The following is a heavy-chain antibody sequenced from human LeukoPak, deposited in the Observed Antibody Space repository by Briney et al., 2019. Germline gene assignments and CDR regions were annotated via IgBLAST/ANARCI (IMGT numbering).Heavy chain of an antibody. CDR2: ITSSGTT. CDR3: AKRGSLIVTPGNYFDY. V-gene: IGHV3-23*01. Sequence: PGGSLRLSCAASGFTFSDYSMNWVRQAPGKGLEWVSAITSSGTTYYADSVKGRFTISRDNSQYTLYLQMNSLTAEDTALYYCAKRGSLIVTPGNYFDYWGLGTLVTVSS. D-gene: IGHD2-21*01. CDR1: GFTFSDYS. J-gene: IGHJ4*02.